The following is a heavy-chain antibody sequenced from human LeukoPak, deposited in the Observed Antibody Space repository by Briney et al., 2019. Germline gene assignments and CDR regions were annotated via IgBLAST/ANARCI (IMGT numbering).Heavy chain of an antibody. J-gene: IGHJ4*02. V-gene: IGHV3-64*01. D-gene: IGHD1-26*01. CDR2: VSNNGGNT. Sequence: GGSLRLSCAASGFTFSSYAMYWVRQAPGKGLEYVSGVSNNGGNTYYANSVKGRFTISRDNSKNTLYLQMGSLRTDDMAVYYCARGGSYSDFDSWGQGTLVTVSS. CDR1: GFTFSSYA. CDR3: ARGGSYSDFDS.